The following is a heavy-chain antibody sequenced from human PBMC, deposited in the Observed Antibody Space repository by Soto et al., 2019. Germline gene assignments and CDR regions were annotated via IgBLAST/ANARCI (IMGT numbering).Heavy chain of an antibody. CDR3: TGITWFRGMDV. J-gene: IGHJ6*02. V-gene: IGHV6-1*01. CDR2: TYYKSKWNN. Sequence: QSTTLTYTVSGKNVSSNSACWNWLMQSPSRGLEWLGRTYYKSKWNNDYALSVKSRITINPDTSRNQFSLHLYSVTPEDTAVYYCTGITWFRGMDVWGQGTPVKGSS. CDR1: GKNVSSNSAC. D-gene: IGHD3-10*01.